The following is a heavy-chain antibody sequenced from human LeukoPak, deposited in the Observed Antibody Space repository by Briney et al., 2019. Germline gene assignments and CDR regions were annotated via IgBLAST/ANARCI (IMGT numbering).Heavy chain of an antibody. Sequence: KPSETLSLTCTVSVGSITSYYWNWIRQPPGKGLECIGSVQYSGSTYYSPSLKSRVAISVDTSKNQLSLNLTSVTAADTAVYYCAGGTWSRAFDIWGLGTMVTVSS. J-gene: IGHJ3*02. CDR3: AGGTWSRAFDI. CDR2: VQYSGST. D-gene: IGHD1-1*01. CDR1: VGSITSYY. V-gene: IGHV4-59*01.